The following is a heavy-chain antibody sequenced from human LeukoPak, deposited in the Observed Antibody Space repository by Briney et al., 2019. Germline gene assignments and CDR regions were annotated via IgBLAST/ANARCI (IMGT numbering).Heavy chain of an antibody. J-gene: IGHJ6*02. CDR1: GYSFTNYW. Sequence: GESLKISCKGSGYSFTNYWIGWVRQMPGKGLEWMGIIYPGDSDTRYSPSFQGQVTISADKSISTAYLQWSSLKASDTAMYYCARLSPITMVRGVMRYYYYGMDVWGQGTTVTVSS. CDR2: IYPGDSDT. CDR3: ARLSPITMVRGVMRYYYYGMDV. D-gene: IGHD3-10*01. V-gene: IGHV5-51*01.